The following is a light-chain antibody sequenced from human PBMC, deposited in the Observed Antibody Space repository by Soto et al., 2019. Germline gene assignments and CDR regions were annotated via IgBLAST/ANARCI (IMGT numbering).Light chain of an antibody. CDR2: AAT. CDR3: QQSYDTTPYT. CDR1: QRVSFY. J-gene: IGKJ2*01. Sequence: DIQMTQSPSSLSASVGDRATITCRASQRVSFYLNWYQQKPGKAPKLLIYAATSLQSGVPSRFSGSGFETEITLTISGLKPEYFATYYCQQSYDTTPYTFGQGTKMEFK. V-gene: IGKV1-39*01.